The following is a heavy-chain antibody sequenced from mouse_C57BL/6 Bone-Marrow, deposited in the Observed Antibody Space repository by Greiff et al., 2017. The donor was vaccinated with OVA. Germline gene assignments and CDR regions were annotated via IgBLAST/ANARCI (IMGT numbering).Heavy chain of an antibody. J-gene: IGHJ1*03. CDR2: ISSGGSYT. CDR1: GFTFSSYG. CDR3: ARQGGTGWYFDV. Sequence: DVHLVESGGDLVKPGGSLKLSCAASGFTFSSYGMSWVRQTPDKRLEWVATISSGGSYTYYPDSVKGRFTISRDNAKNTLYLQMSSLKSEDTAMYYCARQGGTGWYFDVWGTGTTVTVSS. V-gene: IGHV5-6*01. D-gene: IGHD4-1*01.